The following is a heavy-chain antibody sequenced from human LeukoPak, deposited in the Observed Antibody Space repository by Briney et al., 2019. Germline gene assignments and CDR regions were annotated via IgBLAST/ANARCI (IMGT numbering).Heavy chain of an antibody. CDR1: GFTFDDYG. J-gene: IGHJ4*02. V-gene: IGHV3-9*01. D-gene: IGHD6-13*01. CDR2: LSWNSGTI. Sequence: GRSLRLSCTASGFTFDDYGMHWVRQIPGKGLEWVSGLSWNSGTIRYADSVKGRFTISRDNAKNSLYLQMNSLTADDTAFYYCVKAKFTYSSSLDYWGQGTLVTVSS. CDR3: VKAKFTYSSSLDY.